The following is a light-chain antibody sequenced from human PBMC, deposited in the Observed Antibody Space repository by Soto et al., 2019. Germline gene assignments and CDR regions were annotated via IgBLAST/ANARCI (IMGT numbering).Light chain of an antibody. CDR2: DVS. V-gene: IGLV2-11*01. CDR3: CSYAGSYTFV. CDR1: SSDVGGYDF. J-gene: IGLJ1*01. Sequence: QSALTQPRSLSGSPGQSVTISCTGTSSDVGGYDFVSWFQHHPGKPPKLIMYDVSKRPSGVPDRFSGSKSGNTASLTISGLQAEDEADYYCCSYAGSYTFVFGTGTKVTVL.